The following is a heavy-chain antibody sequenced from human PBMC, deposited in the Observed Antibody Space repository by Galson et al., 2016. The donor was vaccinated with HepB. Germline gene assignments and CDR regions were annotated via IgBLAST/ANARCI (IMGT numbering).Heavy chain of an antibody. CDR2: ISSSSRTI. CDR1: GFTFSSHS. CDR3: ARESGFDWFVDY. V-gene: IGHV3-48*02. Sequence: SLRLSCAASGFTFSSHSMNWVRQAPGKGLEWVSYISSSSRTICYADSVKGRFTISRDNAKNSLYLQMNSLRDEDTAMYYCARESGFDWFVDYWGQGTLVTVSS. D-gene: IGHD3-9*01. J-gene: IGHJ4*02.